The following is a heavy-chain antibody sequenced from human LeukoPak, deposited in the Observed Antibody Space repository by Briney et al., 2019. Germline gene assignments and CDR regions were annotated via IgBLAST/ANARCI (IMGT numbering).Heavy chain of an antibody. Sequence: PGRSLRLSCAASGFTVSSNYMSWVRQAPGKGLEWVSVIYSGGSTYYADSVKGRFTISRDNSKNTLYLQMNSLRAEDTAVYYCARERSSGYADYWGQGTLVTVSS. J-gene: IGHJ4*02. CDR2: IYSGGST. V-gene: IGHV3-53*01. CDR3: ARERSSGYADY. CDR1: GFTVSSNY. D-gene: IGHD5-12*01.